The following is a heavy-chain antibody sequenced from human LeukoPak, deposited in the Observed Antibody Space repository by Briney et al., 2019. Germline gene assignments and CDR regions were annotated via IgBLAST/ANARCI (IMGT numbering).Heavy chain of an antibody. D-gene: IGHD6-19*01. CDR3: AKDGGIFSGWSFWD. CDR2: ISYDGSNK. CDR1: GFTFSSYG. Sequence: PGGSLRLSCAASGFTFSSYGMHWVRQAPGKGLEWVAVISYDGSNKYYADSVKGRFTISRDNSKNTLYLQMNSLRAEDTAVYYCAKDGGIFSGWSFWDWGQGTLVTVSS. J-gene: IGHJ4*02. V-gene: IGHV3-30*18.